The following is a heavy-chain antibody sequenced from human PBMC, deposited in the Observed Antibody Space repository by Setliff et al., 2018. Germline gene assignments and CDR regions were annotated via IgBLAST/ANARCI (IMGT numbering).Heavy chain of an antibody. CDR3: TRAAREVVVPPSQKRNDY. V-gene: IGHV1-18*01. D-gene: IGHD2-2*01. Sequence: GASVKVSCKASGYSLNTYGISWVRQAPGQGLEWMGWISGYNGFIIYAQKFQGRVTMTTDTSTNTAYMELRSLGSDDTAMYYCTRAAREVVVPPSQKRNDYWGQGTLVTVSS. CDR1: GYSLNTYG. CDR2: ISGYNGFI. J-gene: IGHJ4*02.